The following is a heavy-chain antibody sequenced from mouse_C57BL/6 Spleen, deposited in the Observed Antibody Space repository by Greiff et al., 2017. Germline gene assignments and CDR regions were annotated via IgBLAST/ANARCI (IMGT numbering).Heavy chain of an antibody. V-gene: IGHV5-17*01. CDR2: ISSGSSTI. Sequence: EVHLVESGGGLVKPGGSLKLSCAASGFTFSDYGMHWVRQAPEKGLEWVAYISSGSSTIYYADTVKGRFTISRDKAKNTLFLQMTSLRSEDTAMYYCARERGNVYAMDYWGQGTSGTVSS. CDR1: GFTFSDYG. CDR3: ARERGNVYAMDY. J-gene: IGHJ4*01.